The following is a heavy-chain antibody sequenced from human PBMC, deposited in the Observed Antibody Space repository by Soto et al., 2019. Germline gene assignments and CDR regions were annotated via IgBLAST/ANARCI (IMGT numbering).Heavy chain of an antibody. CDR1: GYIFTAYS. CDR2: VNPSGGST. Sequence: ASVKVSCKASGYIFTAYSMHWVRQAPGQGLEWMGVVNPSGGSTNYAQKFQGRITMTRDTSTSTVYMDLSSLTSEDTAVYYCAREENCSDGRCYYEYFQRCGQATLVTVSS. V-gene: IGHV1-46*01. J-gene: IGHJ1*01. CDR3: AREENCSDGRCYYEYFQR. D-gene: IGHD2-15*01.